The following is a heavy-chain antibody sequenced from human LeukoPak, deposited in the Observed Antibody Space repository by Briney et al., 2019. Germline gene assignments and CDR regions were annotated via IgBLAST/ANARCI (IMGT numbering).Heavy chain of an antibody. CDR3: ASGGYSYGYLYYYYYYMDV. CDR1: GGSISSSSYY. J-gene: IGHJ6*03. V-gene: IGHV4-39*01. CDR2: IYYSGST. D-gene: IGHD5-18*01. Sequence: SETLSLTRTVSGGSISSSSYYWGWIRQPPGKGLEWIGSIYYSGSTYYNPSLKSRVTISVDTSKNQFSLKLSSVTAADTAVYYCASGGYSYGYLYYYYYYMDVWGKGTTVTISS.